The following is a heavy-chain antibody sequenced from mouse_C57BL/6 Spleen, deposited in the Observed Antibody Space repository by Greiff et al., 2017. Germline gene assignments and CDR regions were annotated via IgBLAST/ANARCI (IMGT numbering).Heavy chain of an antibody. Sequence: QVQLQQSGAELVRPGASVTLSCKASGYTFTDYEMHWVKQTPVHGLEWIGAIDPETGGTAYNQKFQGKAILTADKSSSTAYMELRSLTSEDSAVYYCAITTVVFDYWGQGTTLTVSS. V-gene: IGHV1-15*01. D-gene: IGHD1-1*01. J-gene: IGHJ2*01. CDR1: GYTFTDYE. CDR2: IDPETGGT. CDR3: AITTVVFDY.